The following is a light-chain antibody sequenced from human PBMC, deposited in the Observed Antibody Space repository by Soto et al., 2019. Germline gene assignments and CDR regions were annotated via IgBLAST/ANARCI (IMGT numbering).Light chain of an antibody. CDR3: ISNVTGNSRYV. J-gene: IGLJ1*01. CDR2: EVN. Sequence: QSALTQPPSASGSPGQSVTISCTGTSSDVGGYNFVSWYQQHPGKAPKLVIYEVNNRPSGVPNRFSGSKSGNTASLTVSGVQDAEDADYYCISNVTGNSRYVFGTGTKLTVL. V-gene: IGLV2-8*01. CDR1: SSDVGGYNF.